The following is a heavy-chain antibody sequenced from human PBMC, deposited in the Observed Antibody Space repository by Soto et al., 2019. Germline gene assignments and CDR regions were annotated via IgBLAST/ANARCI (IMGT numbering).Heavy chain of an antibody. CDR2: IYYSGST. D-gene: IGHD3-9*01. CDR3: ARVPPGDILTGYWFYP. V-gene: IGHV4-59*01. Sequence: PSETLSLTCTVSGGSISSYYWSWIRQPPGKGLEWIGYIYYSGSTNYNPSLKSRVTISVDTSKNQFSLKLSSVTAADTAVYYCARVPPGDILTGYWFYPWGKGTLVTVSS. CDR1: GGSISSYY. J-gene: IGHJ5*02.